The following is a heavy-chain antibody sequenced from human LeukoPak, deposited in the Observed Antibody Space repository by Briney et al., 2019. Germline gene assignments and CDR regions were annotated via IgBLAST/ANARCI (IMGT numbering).Heavy chain of an antibody. Sequence: GGSLRLSCAASGFTFSSYYMHWVRQAPGKGPVWVSRINTDGSSTDYPDSVKGRFTISRDNAKNTMHLQMNSLTAEDTAVYYCTRWSYTSGSTAYWGQGTLVTVSS. V-gene: IGHV3-74*01. CDR2: INTDGSST. D-gene: IGHD6-19*01. CDR3: TRWSYTSGSTAY. J-gene: IGHJ4*02. CDR1: GFTFSSYY.